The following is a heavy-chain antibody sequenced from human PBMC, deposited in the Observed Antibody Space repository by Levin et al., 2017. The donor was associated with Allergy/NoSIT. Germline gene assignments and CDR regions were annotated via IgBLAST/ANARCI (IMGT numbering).Heavy chain of an antibody. CDR2: IYPNTGGT. J-gene: IGHJ5*02. Sequence: PAASVKVSCKASGYTFTDYHIHWVRQAPGQGLEWMGWIYPNTGGTNYAQNFQGRVTMTRDTSISTVYMELGRLRSDDTAFYYCARIWSSAPNWIDPWGQGTLVTVSS. CDR1: GYTFTDYH. D-gene: IGHD2-8*02. CDR3: ARIWSSAPNWIDP. V-gene: IGHV1-2*02.